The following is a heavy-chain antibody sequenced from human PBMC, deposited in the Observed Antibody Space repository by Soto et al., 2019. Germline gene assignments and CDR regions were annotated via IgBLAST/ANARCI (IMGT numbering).Heavy chain of an antibody. D-gene: IGHD4-17*01. CDR3: TKDTFGDRDS. CDR1: EFTFSHYL. V-gene: IGHV3-74*01. CDR2: INPDGTTT. J-gene: IGHJ5*01. Sequence: GGSLRLSCADSEFTFSHYLMHWVRQAPGKGLVWVSRINPDGTTTNYADSVKGRFTISRDNAKNTLYLQMNSLRGEDTAMYYCTKDTFGDRDSWGQGTMVTVYS.